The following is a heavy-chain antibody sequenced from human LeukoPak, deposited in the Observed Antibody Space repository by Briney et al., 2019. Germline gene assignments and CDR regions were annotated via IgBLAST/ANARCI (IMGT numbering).Heavy chain of an antibody. J-gene: IGHJ4*02. Sequence: KPSETLSLTCTVSGGSISSNNYYWSWIRQPPGMEMEWIASTNYGGTTYYNPSLKSRVTISVDTSKNQFSLRLSSVTAADTALYLCARYVVSGAGKYYFDYWGQGSLVTVSS. CDR1: GGSISSNNYY. CDR3: ARYVVSGAGKYYFDY. D-gene: IGHD3-10*01. V-gene: IGHV4-39*01. CDR2: TNYGGTT.